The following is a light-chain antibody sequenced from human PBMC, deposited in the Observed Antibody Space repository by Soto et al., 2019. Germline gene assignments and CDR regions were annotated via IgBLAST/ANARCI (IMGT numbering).Light chain of an antibody. CDR1: SSDVGGYNY. Sequence: QSALTQPPSASGSPGQSVTISCTGTSSDVGGYNYVSWYQQHPGKAPKVMIYEVSKRPSGVPDRFSGSKSGNTASLTVSGLQAEDEADYYFSSYLGSNNLRFGGGTKLTV. CDR3: SSYLGSNNLR. J-gene: IGLJ2*01. V-gene: IGLV2-8*01. CDR2: EVS.